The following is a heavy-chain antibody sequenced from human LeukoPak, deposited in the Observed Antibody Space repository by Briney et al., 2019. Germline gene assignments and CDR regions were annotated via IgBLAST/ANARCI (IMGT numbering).Heavy chain of an antibody. CDR2: FDPEDGET. D-gene: IGHD3-3*01. V-gene: IGHV1-24*01. J-gene: IGHJ6*03. CDR3: ARGRISPYYDFWCGYLGMRNYYYYYMDV. CDR1: GYTLTELS. Sequence: GASVKVSCKVSGYTLTELSMHWVRQAPGKGLEWMGGFDPEDGETIYAQKFQGRVTITRNTSISTAYMELSSLRSEDTAVYYCARGRISPYYDFWCGYLGMRNYYYYYMDVWGKGTTVTVSS.